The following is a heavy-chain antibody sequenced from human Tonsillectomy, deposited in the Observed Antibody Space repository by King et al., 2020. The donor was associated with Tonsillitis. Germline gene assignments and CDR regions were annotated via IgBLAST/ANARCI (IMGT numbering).Heavy chain of an antibody. V-gene: IGHV3-13*01. D-gene: IGHD5/OR15-5a*01. J-gene: IGHJ4*02. CDR2: IGTAGDT. Sequence: VQLVESGGGLVQPGGSLRLSCAASGFTFSNHDMHWVRQRPGKGLEWVSAIGTAGDTYYPASVKGRFTISRENDKNSLYLQMNSLRAADTAVYYCARGDTVSTSPDFWGQGILVAVSS. CDR3: ARGDTVSTSPDF. CDR1: GFTFSNHD.